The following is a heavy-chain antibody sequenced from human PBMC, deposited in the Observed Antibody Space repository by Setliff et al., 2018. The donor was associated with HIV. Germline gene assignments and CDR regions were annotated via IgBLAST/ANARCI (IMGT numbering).Heavy chain of an antibody. CDR2: IIPMYNIP. CDR3: ARDQTGVAAAAFGGGSAWSDEGFDI. D-gene: IGHD6-13*01. V-gene: IGHV1-69*13. J-gene: IGHJ3*02. CDR1: GDTFSRST. Sequence: SVKVSCKASGDTFSRSTYTWVRRAPGQGLDWMGMIIPMYNIPAYAQKFQGRVTFTADESTSTAYMELSSLSSEDTAVYYCARDQTGVAAAAFGGGSAWSDEGFDIWGQGTMVTVSS.